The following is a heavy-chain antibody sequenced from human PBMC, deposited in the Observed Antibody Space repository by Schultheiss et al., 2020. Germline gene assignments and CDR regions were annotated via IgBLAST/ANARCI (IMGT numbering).Heavy chain of an antibody. CDR3: ANTVQPYYYGMDV. CDR2: IWYDGSNK. CDR1: GFTFSSYE. J-gene: IGHJ6*02. Sequence: GGSLRLSCAASGFTFSSYEMNWVRQAPGKGLEWVAVIWYDGSNKYYADSVKGRFTISRDNSKNMLYLQMDSLRAEDTAVYYCANTVQPYYYGMDVWGQGTTVTVSS. V-gene: IGHV3-33*08. D-gene: IGHD1-1*01.